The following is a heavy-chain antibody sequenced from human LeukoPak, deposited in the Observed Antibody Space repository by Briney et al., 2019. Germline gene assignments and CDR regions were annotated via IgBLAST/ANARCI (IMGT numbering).Heavy chain of an antibody. D-gene: IGHD6-13*01. J-gene: IGHJ4*02. V-gene: IGHV4-61*02. CDR3: AREGYTSSWYSGYYYFDY. CDR2: INTSGST. Sequence: PSETLSLTCTVSGGSISSGSYFWTWIRQPAGKGLEWIGRINTSGSTNYNPSLKSRVTISVDTSKNQFSLKLSSVTAADTAVFYCAREGYTSSWYSGYYYFDYRGQGTLVTVSS. CDR1: GGSISSGSYF.